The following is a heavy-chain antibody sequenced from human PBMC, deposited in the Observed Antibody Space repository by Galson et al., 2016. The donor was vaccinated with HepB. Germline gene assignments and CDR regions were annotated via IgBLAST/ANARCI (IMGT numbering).Heavy chain of an antibody. CDR2: TYYRSKWYN. D-gene: IGHD6-19*01. J-gene: IGHJ4*02. CDR1: GDSVSSDSAA. CDR3: ARARSRGWSDAFDY. Sequence: CAISGDSVSSDSAAWNWFRQSTSRGLEWLGRTYYRSKWYNDYRLSLKTRININADTSRNEVSLPLKSVTPEDTAVYYCARARSRGWSDAFDYWGQGTLVTISS. V-gene: IGHV6-1*01.